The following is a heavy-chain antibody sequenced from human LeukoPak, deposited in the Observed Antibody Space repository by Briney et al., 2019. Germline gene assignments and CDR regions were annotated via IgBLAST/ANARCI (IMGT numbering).Heavy chain of an antibody. Sequence: PSETLSLTCTVSGYSISSGYYWGWIRQPPGKGLEWIGSIYHSGSTYYNPSLKSRVTISVDTSKNQFSLKLSSVTAADTAVYYCARDRYCSGGSCYATNTGYYYYYMDVWGKGTTVTVSS. CDR3: ARDRYCSGGSCYATNTGYYYYYMDV. V-gene: IGHV4-38-2*02. J-gene: IGHJ6*03. CDR2: IYHSGST. D-gene: IGHD2-15*01. CDR1: GYSISSGYY.